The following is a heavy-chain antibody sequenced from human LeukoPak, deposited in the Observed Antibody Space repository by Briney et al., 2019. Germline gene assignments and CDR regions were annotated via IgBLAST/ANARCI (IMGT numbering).Heavy chain of an antibody. J-gene: IGHJ4*02. V-gene: IGHV1-8*01. CDR2: MSPNSGNT. CDR1: GYTFTSYD. CDR3: ARGESYLVDY. D-gene: IGHD1-26*01. Sequence: GASVKVSCKASGYTFTSYDINWVRQATGQGFEWMGWMSPNSGNTGYAQKFQGRVTMTRSTSMSTAYMELSSLSSEDTAVYYCARGESYLVDYWGQGTLVTVSS.